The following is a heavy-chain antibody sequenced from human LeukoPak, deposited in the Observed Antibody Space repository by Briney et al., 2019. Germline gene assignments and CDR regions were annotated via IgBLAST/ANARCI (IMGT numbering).Heavy chain of an antibody. CDR1: GCTFTSYD. V-gene: IGHV1-8*01. J-gene: IGHJ5*02. Sequence: ASVKVSCKASGCTFTSYDINWVRQATGQGLEWMGWMNPNSGNTGYAQKFQGRVTITRNTSISTAYMELSSLRSEDTAVYYCARNGIWSSSRSNWFDPWGQGTLVTVSS. CDR3: ARNGIWSSSRSNWFDP. CDR2: MNPNSGNT. D-gene: IGHD6-13*01.